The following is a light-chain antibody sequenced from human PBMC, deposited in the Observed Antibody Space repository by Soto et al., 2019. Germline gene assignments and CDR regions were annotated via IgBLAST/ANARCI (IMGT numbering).Light chain of an antibody. J-gene: IGKJ5*01. V-gene: IGKV3-15*01. CDR3: QQYNIWPPIT. CDR2: GAS. Sequence: EIVMTQSPATLSVSPGDRVTLSCRVSQSVTTNLAWYQQKPGQAPRLLIYGASTRAPRIPARFSGSGSVTEFTLTISSLQSEDFAVYYCQQYNIWPPITFGQGTRLEIK. CDR1: QSVTTN.